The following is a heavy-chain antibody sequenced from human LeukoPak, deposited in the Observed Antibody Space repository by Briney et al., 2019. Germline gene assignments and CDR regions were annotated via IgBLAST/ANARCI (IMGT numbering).Heavy chain of an antibody. CDR3: ARDRPGVSDWFDP. V-gene: IGHV1-18*01. D-gene: IGHD6-13*01. CDR1: GYTFTSYG. J-gene: IGHJ5*02. CDR2: ISAYNDNT. Sequence: ASVKDSCKASGYTFTSYGISWVRQAPGQGLEWMGWISAYNDNTNYAQKLQGRVTMTTDTSTRTAYMELRSLRSDDTAVYYCARDRPGVSDWFDPWGQGTLVTVSS.